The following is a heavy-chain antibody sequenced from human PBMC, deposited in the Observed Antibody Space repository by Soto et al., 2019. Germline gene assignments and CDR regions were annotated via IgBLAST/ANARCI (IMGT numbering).Heavy chain of an antibody. CDR3: ARTGVTTVTIDY. V-gene: IGHV4-31*03. J-gene: IGHJ4*02. D-gene: IGHD4-17*01. CDR1: GGSISSGGYY. CDR2: IYYSGST. Sequence: SETLSLTCTVSGGSISSGGYYWSWIRQHPGKGLEWIGYIYYSGSTYYNPSLKSRVTISVDTSKNQFSLKLSSVTAADTAVYYCARTGVTTVTIDYWGQGTLVTVSS.